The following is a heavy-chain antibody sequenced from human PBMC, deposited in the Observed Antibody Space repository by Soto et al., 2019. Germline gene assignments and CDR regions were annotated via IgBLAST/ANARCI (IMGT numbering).Heavy chain of an antibody. Sequence: SVKVSCKASGGTFSSYAISWVRQAPGQGLEWMGGIIPISGTANYAQKFQGRVTITADKSTSTAYMELSSLRSEDTAVYYCARGALEWSQSVATDPYYYGMDVWGQGTTVTVSS. CDR1: GGTFSSYA. CDR3: ARGALEWSQSVATDPYYYGMDV. D-gene: IGHD3-3*01. V-gene: IGHV1-69*06. J-gene: IGHJ6*02. CDR2: IIPISGTA.